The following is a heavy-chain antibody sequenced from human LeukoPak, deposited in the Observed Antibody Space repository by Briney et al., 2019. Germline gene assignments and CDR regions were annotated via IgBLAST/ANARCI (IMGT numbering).Heavy chain of an antibody. J-gene: IGHJ4*02. CDR3: ARQGAGVPFDY. CDR1: GGSLRSYH. V-gene: IGHV4-59*08. D-gene: IGHD3-10*01. Sequence: SETLSLTCTVSGGSLRSYHWSWIRQPPGKGLEWIGYIYYSGSTNYNPSLKSRVTISVDTSKNQFSLKLSSVTAADTAVYHCARQGAGVPFDYWGRGTLVTVSS. CDR2: IYYSGST.